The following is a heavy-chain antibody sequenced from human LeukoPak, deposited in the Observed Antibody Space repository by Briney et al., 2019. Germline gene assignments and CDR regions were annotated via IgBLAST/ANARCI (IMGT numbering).Heavy chain of an antibody. V-gene: IGHV3-48*01. CDR2: ISSSSSTI. CDR3: ARDGLDYYDSSGYNY. J-gene: IGHJ4*02. CDR1: GFTFSSYS. D-gene: IGHD3-22*01. Sequence: GGSLRLFCAASGFTFSSYSMNWVRQAPGKGLEWVSYISSSSSTIYYADSVKGRFTISRDSAKNSLYLQMNSLRAEDTAVYYCARDGLDYYDSSGYNYWGQGTLVTVSS.